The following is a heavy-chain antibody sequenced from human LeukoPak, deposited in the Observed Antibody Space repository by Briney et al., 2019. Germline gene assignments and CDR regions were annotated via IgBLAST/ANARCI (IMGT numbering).Heavy chain of an antibody. CDR1: GGSFSGYY. Sequence: PSETLSLTCAVYGGSFSGYYWSWIRQSPGKGLEWIGYIYYNGNSNYNPSLKSRVTISVDTSKNQFSLKLSSVTAADTAVYYCARGPYYYNSDAAYYFDYWGQGALVTVSS. V-gene: IGHV4-59*01. J-gene: IGHJ4*02. CDR3: ARGPYYYNSDAAYYFDY. D-gene: IGHD3-22*01. CDR2: IYYNGNS.